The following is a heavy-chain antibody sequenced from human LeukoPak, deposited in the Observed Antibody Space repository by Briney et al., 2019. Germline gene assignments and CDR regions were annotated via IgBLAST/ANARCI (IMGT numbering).Heavy chain of an antibody. CDR2: FDPEDGET. Sequence: ASVKVSCKVSGYTLTELSMNWVRQAPGKGLEWMGGFDPEDGETIYAQKFQGRVTMTEDTSTDTAYMELSSLRSEDTAVYYCATASYGGNSFDYWGQGTLVTVSS. J-gene: IGHJ4*02. CDR3: ATASYGGNSFDY. CDR1: GYTLTELS. D-gene: IGHD4-23*01. V-gene: IGHV1-24*01.